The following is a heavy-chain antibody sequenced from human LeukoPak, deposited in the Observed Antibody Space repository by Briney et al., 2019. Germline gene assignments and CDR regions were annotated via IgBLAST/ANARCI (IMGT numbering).Heavy chain of an antibody. CDR1: GGSLINYY. CDR2: IYYNGGT. CDR3: TRLTAYFDL. J-gene: IGHJ2*01. Sequence: KPSETLSLTCTVSGGSLINYYWSWIRQPPGKGLEWIGFIYYNGGTNYNPSLKSRVTISVDTSKNQFSLKLTSATAADTAVYYCTRLTAYFDLWGRGTLLTVSS. V-gene: IGHV4-59*08.